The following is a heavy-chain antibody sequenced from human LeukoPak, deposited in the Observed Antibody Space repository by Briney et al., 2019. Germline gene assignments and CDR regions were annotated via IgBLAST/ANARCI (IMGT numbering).Heavy chain of an antibody. J-gene: IGHJ4*02. Sequence: QPGGSLRLSCEASGFTFRTYWMSWVRQAPGKGLEWVANINEDGSAKYYVDSVKGRFAISRDNAKNSLIMQMNSLRVEDTAVYYCARLYSRVGPFDYWGQGTLVTVSS. V-gene: IGHV3-7*01. CDR2: INEDGSAK. CDR1: GFTFRTYW. CDR3: ARLYSRVGPFDY. D-gene: IGHD5-18*01.